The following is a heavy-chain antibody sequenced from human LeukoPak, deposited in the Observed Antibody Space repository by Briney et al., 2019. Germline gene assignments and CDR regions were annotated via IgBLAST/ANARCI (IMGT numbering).Heavy chain of an antibody. CDR1: GFTFSDYY. V-gene: IGHV3-11*01. J-gene: IGHJ4*02. CDR2: ISSSGSTI. CDR3: ARLPFTYYDSSGYYDDY. D-gene: IGHD3-22*01. Sequence: GGSLRLSCAASGFTFSDYYMSWIRQTPGKGLEWVSHISSSGSTIYYADSVKGRFTISRDNAKNSLYLQMNSLRAEDTAVYYCARLPFTYYDSSGYYDDYWGQGTLVTVSS.